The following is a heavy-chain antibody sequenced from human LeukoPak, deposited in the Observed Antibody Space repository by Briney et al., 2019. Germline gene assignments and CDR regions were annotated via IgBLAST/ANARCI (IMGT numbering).Heavy chain of an antibody. CDR2: IYVTGST. V-gene: IGHV4-61*02. J-gene: IGHJ4*02. CDR3: ARRSDEWDLGD. D-gene: IGHD1-26*01. CDR1: GVSISGSSYY. Sequence: SQTLSLTCTVSGVSISGSSYYWSWIRQPAGKGLEWIGRIYVTGSTTYNPSLESRVTMSLDTSKNQFSLKLTSVTAADTAVYYCARRSDEWDLGDWGQGTLVTVSS.